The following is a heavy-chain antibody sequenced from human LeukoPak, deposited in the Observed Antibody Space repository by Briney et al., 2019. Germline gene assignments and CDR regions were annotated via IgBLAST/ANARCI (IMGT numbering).Heavy chain of an antibody. V-gene: IGHV1-24*01. D-gene: IGHD3-22*01. Sequence: GASVKVSCKVSGYTLTELSMHWVRQAPGKGLEWIGGFDPEDGETIYAQKFQGRVTMTEDTSTDTAYMELSSLRSEDTAVYYCATLDSSGFGYYFDYWGQGTLVTVSS. J-gene: IGHJ4*02. CDR3: ATLDSSGFGYYFDY. CDR2: FDPEDGET. CDR1: GYTLTELS.